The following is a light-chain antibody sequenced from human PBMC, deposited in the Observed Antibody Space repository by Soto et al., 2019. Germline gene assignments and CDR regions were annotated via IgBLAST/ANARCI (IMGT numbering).Light chain of an antibody. J-gene: IGKJ4*01. V-gene: IGKV3-11*01. CDR3: QQRGGWPLT. CDR1: QGVGRF. CDR2: DAS. Sequence: EIVLTQSPATLSLSPGERAALSCRASQGVGRFLAWYQQKPGQAPRLLIYDASNRATGIPARFSGSGSETDFTLVIDNLEPEDFAVYYCQQRGGWPLTFGGGTKVDIK.